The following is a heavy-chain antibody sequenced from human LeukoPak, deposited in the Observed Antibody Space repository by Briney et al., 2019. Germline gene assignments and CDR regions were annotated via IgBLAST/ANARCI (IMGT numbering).Heavy chain of an antibody. CDR1: GYTFTSYA. V-gene: IGHV1-18*01. D-gene: IGHD3-22*01. CDR3: ARGPHERSGYPDD. CDR2: ISPYNGNT. J-gene: IGHJ4*02. Sequence: VASVKVSCKASGYTFTSYAMNWVRQAPGQGLEWMGWISPYNGNTNYAQKFQGRVTLTTDTSTSTAYMELRSLRSDDTAVYYCARGPHERSGYPDDWGQGTLVTVSS.